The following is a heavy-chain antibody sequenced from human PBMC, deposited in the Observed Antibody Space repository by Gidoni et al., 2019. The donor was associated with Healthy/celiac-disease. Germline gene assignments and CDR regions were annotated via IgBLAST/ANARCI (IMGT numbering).Heavy chain of an antibody. CDR3: ANSELERPRGYYYGMDV. D-gene: IGHD1-1*01. CDR2: ISGSGGST. Sequence: EVQLLESGGGLVQPGGSLRLSCAASGFTFSCYAMSWVRQAPGKGLEWVSAISGSGGSTYYADSVKGRFTIARDNSKNTLYLQMNSLRAEDTAVYYCANSELERPRGYYYGMDVWGQGTTVTVSS. J-gene: IGHJ6*02. CDR1: GFTFSCYA. V-gene: IGHV3-23*01.